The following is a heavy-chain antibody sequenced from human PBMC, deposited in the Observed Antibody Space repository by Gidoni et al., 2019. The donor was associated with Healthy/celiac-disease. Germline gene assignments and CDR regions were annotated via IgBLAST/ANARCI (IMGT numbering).Heavy chain of an antibody. D-gene: IGHD3-10*01. CDR3: ARAYGSADFDY. CDR2: IIPICGTA. J-gene: IGHJ4*02. V-gene: IGHV1-69*01. Sequence: NVSCTASGGTFSSYAISWVRPAPGQGLEWMEGIIPICGTANYAQKFQGRVTITADESTSTAYMELSSLRSEDTAVYYCARAYGSADFDYWGQGTLVTVSS. CDR1: GGTFSSYA.